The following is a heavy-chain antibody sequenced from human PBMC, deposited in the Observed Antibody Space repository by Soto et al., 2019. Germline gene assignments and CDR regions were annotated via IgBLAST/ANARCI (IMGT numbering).Heavy chain of an antibody. CDR2: INSDGSST. V-gene: IGHV3-74*01. Sequence: GSLRLSCAAAGFTFTSYSMNWVRQAPGKGLVWVSRINSDGSSTSYADSVKGRFTISRDNAKNTLYLQMNSLRAEDTAVYYCAVAVAGPTAIGYWGQGTLVTVSS. D-gene: IGHD6-19*01. CDR3: AVAVAGPTAIGY. CDR1: GFTFTSYS. J-gene: IGHJ4*02.